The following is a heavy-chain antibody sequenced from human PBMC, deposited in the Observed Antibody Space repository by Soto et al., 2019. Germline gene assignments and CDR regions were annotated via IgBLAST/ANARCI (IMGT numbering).Heavy chain of an antibody. J-gene: IGHJ5*02. CDR2: ISHSGIT. V-gene: IGHV4-4*02. Sequence: SETLSLTCAVSGGSITSANWWTWVRQPPGGGLEWIGEISHSGITNYKASLKSRVTMSVDKTKNDVSLKLTSVTAADTAVYYCARGLRGWFDPWGQGTPVTVSS. CDR1: GGSITSANW. CDR3: ARGLRGWFDP.